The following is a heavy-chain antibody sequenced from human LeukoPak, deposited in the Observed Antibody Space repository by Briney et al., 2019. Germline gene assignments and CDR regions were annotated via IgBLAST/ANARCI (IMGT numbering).Heavy chain of an antibody. J-gene: IGHJ4*02. CDR1: GFIFSGYW. V-gene: IGHV3-7*01. Sequence: GSLRLSCAASGFIFSGYWMSWVRQAPEKGLEWVANMRQDGNENYYVDSVKGRFTISRGNAKSSLYLQMNSLRAEDTAVYYCATHSGWRFDYWGQGTLVTVSS. CDR2: MRQDGNEN. D-gene: IGHD6-19*01. CDR3: ATHSGWRFDY.